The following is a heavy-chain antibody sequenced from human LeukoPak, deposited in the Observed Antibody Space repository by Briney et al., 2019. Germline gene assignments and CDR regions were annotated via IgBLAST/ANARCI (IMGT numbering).Heavy chain of an antibody. CDR1: GGSISSSSYY. J-gene: IGHJ6*02. CDR3: ATDSVYCSAGSCYYYAMDV. Sequence: SETLSLTCTVSGGSISSSSYYWGWIHQPPGKGLEWMGSIYYSGNTYYNESLKSRVTISLDTSKSHFSLKLTSVTAADTAVYYCATDSVYCSAGSCYYYAMDVWGQGTTVTVSS. V-gene: IGHV4-39*07. D-gene: IGHD2-15*01. CDR2: IYYSGNT.